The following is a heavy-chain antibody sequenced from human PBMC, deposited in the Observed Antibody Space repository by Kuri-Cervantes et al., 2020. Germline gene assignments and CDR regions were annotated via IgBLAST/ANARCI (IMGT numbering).Heavy chain of an antibody. Sequence: SQTLSLTCAVYGGSFSGNYWSWIRQPPGKGLEWIGEISHGGSTSYNPSLKSRVTISTDTSKNQFSLKLSSVTAADTAVYYCARDGCSSTSCYYFSAFDIWGQGTMVTVSS. CDR1: GGSFSGNY. CDR2: ISHGGST. V-gene: IGHV4-34*01. J-gene: IGHJ3*02. CDR3: ARDGCSSTSCYYFSAFDI. D-gene: IGHD2-2*01.